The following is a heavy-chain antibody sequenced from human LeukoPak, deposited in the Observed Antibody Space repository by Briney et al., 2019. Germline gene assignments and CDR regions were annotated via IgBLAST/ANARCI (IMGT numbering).Heavy chain of an antibody. CDR1: GFTFDDYA. D-gene: IGHD6-25*01. CDR3: ASEQRLGDAFDI. J-gene: IGHJ3*02. Sequence: GGSLRLSCAASGFTFDDYAKHWVRQAPGKGLEWVANIKQDGSEKYYVDSVKGRFTISRDNAKNSLYLQMNSLRAEDTAVYYCASEQRLGDAFDIWGQGTMVTVSS. V-gene: IGHV3-7*03. CDR2: IKQDGSEK.